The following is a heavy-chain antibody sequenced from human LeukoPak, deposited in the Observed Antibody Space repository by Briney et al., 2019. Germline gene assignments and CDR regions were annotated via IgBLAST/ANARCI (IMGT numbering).Heavy chain of an antibody. CDR1: GFTFSDAW. Sequence: GGSLRLSCAASGFTFSDAWMSWVRQAPGKGLEWVGRIKSKTDGETIDYATPMKDRFRISRDDSKNTLYLQMNSLKTEDTAVYYCLFSIFQHWGQGTLVTASS. J-gene: IGHJ1*01. V-gene: IGHV3-15*01. D-gene: IGHD3-10*02. CDR2: IKSKTDGETI. CDR3: LFSIFQH.